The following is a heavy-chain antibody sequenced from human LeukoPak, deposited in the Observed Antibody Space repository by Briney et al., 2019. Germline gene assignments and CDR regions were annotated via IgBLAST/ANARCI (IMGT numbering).Heavy chain of an antibody. Sequence: SETLSLTCTVSGGSIRSYYWSWIRQPAGQGLEWIGRIYISGSTNYNPSLKSRVTMSVDTSKNQFSLKLSSVTAADTAVYYCARHHVLRFLEWLLPRFDPWGQGTLVTVSS. J-gene: IGHJ5*02. CDR2: IYISGST. D-gene: IGHD3-3*01. V-gene: IGHV4-4*07. CDR3: ARHHVLRFLEWLLPRFDP. CDR1: GGSIRSYY.